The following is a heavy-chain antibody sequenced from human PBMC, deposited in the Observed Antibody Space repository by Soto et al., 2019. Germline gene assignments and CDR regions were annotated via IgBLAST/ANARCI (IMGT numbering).Heavy chain of an antibody. V-gene: IGHV2-5*01. CDR2: IYSNDDK. D-gene: IGHD3-10*01. J-gene: IGHJ4*02. CDR1: GFSLTTSGMG. Sequence: QITLKESGPALVKPTQTLTLTCTFSGFSLTTSGMGVGWIRQPPGKALEWLALIYSNDDKIYSPSLKSRLTITKDTSKTQVVLTMTNMDPVDTATYYCAHRRGFGELLSWGQGSLVTVSS. CDR3: AHRRGFGELLS.